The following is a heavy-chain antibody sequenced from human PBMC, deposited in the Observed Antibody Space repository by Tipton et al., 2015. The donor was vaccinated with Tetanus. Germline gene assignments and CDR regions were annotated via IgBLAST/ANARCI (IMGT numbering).Heavy chain of an antibody. CDR3: ARDRGEDWTNFYYMDV. Sequence: SLRLSCAASGFIFNSYSMNWVRQAPGKGLEWVANINRNGGGKYYVDSVKGRFTISRDEAKKSVYLEMSSLTVGDTAVYYCARDRGEDWTNFYYMDVWGKGATVIVSS. CDR1: GFIFNSYS. D-gene: IGHD2-21*02. CDR2: INRNGGGK. J-gene: IGHJ6*03. V-gene: IGHV3-7*01.